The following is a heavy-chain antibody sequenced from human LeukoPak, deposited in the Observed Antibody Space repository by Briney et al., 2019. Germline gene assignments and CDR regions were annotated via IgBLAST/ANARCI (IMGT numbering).Heavy chain of an antibody. CDR3: ARDGSWSSIGGLGY. D-gene: IGHD2-15*01. Sequence: GASVKVSCKAFGYSFNSYYMNWVRQAPGQGLEWMGKINPGGGYTKYTQKFQGRVTMTSDTSTSTVYMEFSNLRPDDTAVYFCARDGSWSSIGGLGYWGQGTLVTVSS. CDR1: GYSFNSYY. V-gene: IGHV1-46*02. J-gene: IGHJ4*02. CDR2: INPGGGYT.